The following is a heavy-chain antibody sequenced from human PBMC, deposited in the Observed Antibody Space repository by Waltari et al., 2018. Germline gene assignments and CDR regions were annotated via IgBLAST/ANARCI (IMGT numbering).Heavy chain of an antibody. V-gene: IGHV1-2*06. CDR2: INPNSGGT. CDR3: ASVDGRAFDI. Sequence: QVQRVQPGAGGKSPGPSVRVPCRLLGSTSTGNYMPWVRQAPGQGLEWMGRINPNSGGTNYAQKFQGRVTMTRDTSISTAYMELSRLRSDDTAVYYCASVDGRAFDIWGQGTMVTVSS. J-gene: IGHJ3*02. CDR1: GSTSTGNY.